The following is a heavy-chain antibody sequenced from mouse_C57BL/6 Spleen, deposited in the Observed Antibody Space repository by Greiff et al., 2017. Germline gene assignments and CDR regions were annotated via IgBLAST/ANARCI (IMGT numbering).Heavy chain of an antibody. D-gene: IGHD3-2*01. CDR1: GYTFTSYG. CDR3: ARDSSGY. V-gene: IGHV1-81*01. J-gene: IGHJ2*01. Sequence: VKLVESGAELARPGASVKLSCKASGYTFTSYGISWVKQRTGQGLEWIGEIYPRSGNTYYNEKFKGKATLTADKSSSTAYMELRSLTSEDSAVYFWARDSSGYWGQGTTLTVSS. CDR2: IYPRSGNT.